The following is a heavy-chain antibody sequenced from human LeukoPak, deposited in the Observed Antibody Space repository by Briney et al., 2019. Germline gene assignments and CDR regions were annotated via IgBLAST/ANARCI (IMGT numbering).Heavy chain of an antibody. J-gene: IGHJ4*02. D-gene: IGHD5-18*01. CDR3: ASEDVDTGDF. V-gene: IGHV3-30*01. Sequence: GGSLRLSCAASGFTFTNAGIHWVRLAAGKGLEWVSFISHDGTNKYYSDSVDGRFTVSRLNSQNTAFLQMTDLRPDDTATYYCASEDVDTGDFWGQGTLVTVSS. CDR1: GFTFTNAG. CDR2: ISHDGTNK.